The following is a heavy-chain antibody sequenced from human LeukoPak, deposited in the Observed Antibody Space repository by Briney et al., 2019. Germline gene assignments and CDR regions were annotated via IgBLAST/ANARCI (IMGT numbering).Heavy chain of an antibody. CDR1: GGSISNSY. V-gene: IGHV4-4*07. CDR3: ARTKYSYDYLDY. D-gene: IGHD5-18*01. Sequence: SETLSLTCTVSGGSISNSYWSWIRQPAGKGLEWIGRVYTSGGTNYTNYNPSLMSRLTMSVDTSKSQFSLKLTSVTAADTAVYFCARTKYSYDYLDYWGRGTLVTVSS. CDR2: VYTSGGTNYT. J-gene: IGHJ4*02.